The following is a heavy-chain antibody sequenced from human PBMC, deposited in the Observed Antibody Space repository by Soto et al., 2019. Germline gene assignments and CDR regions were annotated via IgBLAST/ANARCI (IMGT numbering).Heavy chain of an antibody. CDR1: GGSISSGGYY. J-gene: IGHJ4*02. D-gene: IGHD3-22*01. Sequence: KPSETLSLTCTVSGGSISSGGYYWSWIRQHPGKGLEWIGYIYYSGSTYYNPSLKSRVTISVDTSKNQFSLKLSSVTAADTAVYYCARTYYYDSSGYYVDYWGQGTLVTVSS. CDR3: ARTYYYDSSGYYVDY. V-gene: IGHV4-31*03. CDR2: IYYSGST.